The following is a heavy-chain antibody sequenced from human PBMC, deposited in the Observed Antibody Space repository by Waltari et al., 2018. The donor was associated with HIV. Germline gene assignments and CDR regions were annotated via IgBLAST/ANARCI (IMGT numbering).Heavy chain of an antibody. V-gene: IGHV3-49*04. CDR3: TRADDFVRGINGGYITY. D-gene: IGHD3-10*01. J-gene: IGHJ4*02. CDR2: ISSKTHGGTA. CDR1: GFPFSAYG. Sequence: EVQLVASGGGLVQPGRSLRLSFTTSGFPFSAYGVNWVRQAPGKGLEWVGFISSKTHGGTADYAASVRGRFIISRDDSKSIAYLQMNSLKTEDTAVYSCTRADDFVRGINGGYITYWGQGTLVTVSS.